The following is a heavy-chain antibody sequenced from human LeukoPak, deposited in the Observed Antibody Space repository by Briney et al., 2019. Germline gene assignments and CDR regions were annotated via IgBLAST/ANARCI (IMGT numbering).Heavy chain of an antibody. D-gene: IGHD2-21*01. Sequence: GGSLRLSCAASGFTFDDYTMHWVRQAPGKGLEWVSLISWDGGSTYHADSVRGRFTISRDNSKNTLYLQMNSLRAEDAAVYFCAKAPVTSCRGAYCYPFDSWGQGTLVTVSS. CDR2: ISWDGGST. J-gene: IGHJ4*02. CDR3: AKAPVTSCRGAYCYPFDS. V-gene: IGHV3-43*01. CDR1: GFTFDDYT.